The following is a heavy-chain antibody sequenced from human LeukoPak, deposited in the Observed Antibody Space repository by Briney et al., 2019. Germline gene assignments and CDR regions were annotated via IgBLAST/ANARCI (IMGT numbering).Heavy chain of an antibody. CDR3: AKDLGITLFGVVTHPFDY. J-gene: IGHJ4*02. CDR1: GFTFSSYS. V-gene: IGHV3-23*01. Sequence: PGGSLRLSCAASGFTFSSYSMNWVRQAPGKGLEWVSTISGRGGSTYYADSVKGRFTISRDNSKNTLHLQMNSLRADDTAVYYCAKDLGITLFGVVTHPFDYWGQGTLVTVSS. D-gene: IGHD3-3*01. CDR2: ISGRGGST.